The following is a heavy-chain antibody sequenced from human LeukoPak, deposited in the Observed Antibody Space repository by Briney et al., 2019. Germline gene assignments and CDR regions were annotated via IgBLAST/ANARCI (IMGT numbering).Heavy chain of an antibody. CDR1: GDSISGSSFY. D-gene: IGHD2-21*02. CDR3: ARQSGLPRAFDY. V-gene: IGHV4-39*01. J-gene: IGHJ4*02. CDR2: SYYSGTT. Sequence: PSETLSLTCTVSGDSISGSSFYWGWIRQAPGKGLEWIGSSYYSGTTDYNPSLESRVTISVDTSKNQFSLKLTSVTAADTALYYCARQSGLPRAFDYWGQGALVTVSS.